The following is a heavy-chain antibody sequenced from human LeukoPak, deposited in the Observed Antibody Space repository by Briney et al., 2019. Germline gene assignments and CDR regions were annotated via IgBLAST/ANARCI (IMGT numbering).Heavy chain of an antibody. V-gene: IGHV3-7*02. CDR2: IKQDGSEK. CDR3: ARAGAYCSSTSCYGPAYY. Sequence: PGGSLRLSCAASGFTFSSYWMSWVRQAPGKGLEWVANIKQDGSEKCYVDSVKGRFTISRDNAKNSLYLQMNSLRTEDTAVYYCARAGAYCSSTSCYGPAYYWGQGTLVTVSS. CDR1: GFTFSSYW. J-gene: IGHJ4*02. D-gene: IGHD2-2*01.